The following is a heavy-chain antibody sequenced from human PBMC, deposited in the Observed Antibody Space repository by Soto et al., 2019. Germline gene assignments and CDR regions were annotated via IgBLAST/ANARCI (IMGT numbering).Heavy chain of an antibody. Sequence: SQTLSLTCAISGDSVSSNSAAWNWIRQSPSSGLEWLGRTYYRPKWYNDYSVSVKSRITINPDTAKNQFSLQLNSVTPEDTAVYYCARRGTAVAGTAYHYGMYVWGQGTTVTVSS. CDR1: GDSVSSNSAA. D-gene: IGHD6-19*01. J-gene: IGHJ6*02. CDR3: ARRGTAVAGTAYHYGMYV. V-gene: IGHV6-1*01. CDR2: TYYRPKWYN.